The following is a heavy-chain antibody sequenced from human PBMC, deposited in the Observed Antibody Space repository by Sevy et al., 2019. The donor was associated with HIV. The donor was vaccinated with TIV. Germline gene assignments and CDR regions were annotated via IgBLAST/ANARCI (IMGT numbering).Heavy chain of an antibody. D-gene: IGHD3-22*01. V-gene: IGHV4-34*01. J-gene: IGHJ4*02. Sequence: SETLSLTCAVYGGSFSGYYWSWIRQPPGKGLEWIGEINHSGSTNYNQSLKSRVTISVDTSKNQFSLKLSSVTAADTAVYYCARAYYYDSSGFYFDYWGQGTLVTVSS. CDR1: GGSFSGYY. CDR2: INHSGST. CDR3: ARAYYYDSSGFYFDY.